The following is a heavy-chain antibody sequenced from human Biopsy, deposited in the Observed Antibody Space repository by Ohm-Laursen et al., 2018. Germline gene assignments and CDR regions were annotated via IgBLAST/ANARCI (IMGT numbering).Heavy chain of an antibody. CDR2: IYYTGST. D-gene: IGHD1-26*01. J-gene: IGHJ2*01. V-gene: IGHV4-59*08. Sequence: TLSLTCTVSGGFISSYYWSWIQQPPGKGLEWIGYIYYTGSTNYNPSLKSRVTISVDTSMNHLSLRLTSVTAADTAVYYCARHAPSYSGSYWRYFDLWGRGTLITVSS. CDR3: ARHAPSYSGSYWRYFDL. CDR1: GGFISSYY.